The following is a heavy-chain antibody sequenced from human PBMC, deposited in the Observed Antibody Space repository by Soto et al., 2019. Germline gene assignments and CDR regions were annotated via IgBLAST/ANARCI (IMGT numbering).Heavy chain of an antibody. CDR3: ARGGLEPFDY. J-gene: IGHJ4*02. V-gene: IGHV3-74*01. CDR1: GFTFRNYW. Sequence: EVQLVESGGGLVQSGGSLRLSCAASGFTFRNYWMHWVRQAPGKGLVWVSRISDYGRINYADSVEGRFTISRDDAKGELYLQMNSLSLEDTAVYYCARGGLEPFDYWGQGALVTVPS. D-gene: IGHD1-1*01. CDR2: ISDYGRI.